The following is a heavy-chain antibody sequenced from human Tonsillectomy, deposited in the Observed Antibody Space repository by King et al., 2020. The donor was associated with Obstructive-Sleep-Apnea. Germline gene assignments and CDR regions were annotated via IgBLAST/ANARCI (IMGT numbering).Heavy chain of an antibody. CDR1: GYSISSGYY. Sequence: VQLQESGPGLVKPSETLSLTCTVSGYSISSGYYWGWIRQPPGKGLEWIGSIYHSGSTYYNPSLKSRVTISVDTPKNQFSLKLSSVTAADTAVYYCASRITMVRGVIIAFDYWGQGTLVTVSS. D-gene: IGHD3-10*01. V-gene: IGHV4-38-2*02. CDR2: IYHSGST. CDR3: ASRITMVRGVIIAFDY. J-gene: IGHJ4*02.